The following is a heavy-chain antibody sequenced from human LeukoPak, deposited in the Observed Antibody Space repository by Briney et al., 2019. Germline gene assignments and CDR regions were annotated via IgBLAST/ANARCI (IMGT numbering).Heavy chain of an antibody. CDR2: IYTNGST. CDR3: ATEERGPPLKSIAAAGPPNV. Sequence: SESLTLSCTASGGSFSSYYRNWIRQPAGKGLEWIGRIYTNGSTNYNTSLKSRVTISVDKSKNQFSLKLSSVTAADTAVYYCATEERGPPLKSIAAAGPPNVWGKGTTVTVSS. D-gene: IGHD6-13*01. V-gene: IGHV4-4*07. J-gene: IGHJ6*04. CDR1: GGSFSSYY.